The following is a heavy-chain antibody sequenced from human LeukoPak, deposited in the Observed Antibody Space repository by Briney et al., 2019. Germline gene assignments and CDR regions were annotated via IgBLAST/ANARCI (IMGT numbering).Heavy chain of an antibody. Sequence: PSETLSLTCTVSGGSISTSSYYWGWVRQPPGKGLEWIGNIFYSGSTYYSPSLKSRVTISLDTSKNQFSLKLSSVTAADTAVYYCARARSLYITIFGVVHAYFDYWGQGTLVTVSS. D-gene: IGHD3-3*01. CDR1: GGSISTSSYY. CDR2: IFYSGST. V-gene: IGHV4-39*07. J-gene: IGHJ4*02. CDR3: ARARSLYITIFGVVHAYFDY.